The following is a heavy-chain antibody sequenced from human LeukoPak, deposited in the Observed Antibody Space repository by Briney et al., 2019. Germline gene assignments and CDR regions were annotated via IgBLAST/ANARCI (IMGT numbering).Heavy chain of an antibody. D-gene: IGHD3-9*01. V-gene: IGHV3-21*01. CDR1: GFTFSSYE. CDR3: ARTYYDILTGYNPYFDF. CDR2: ITSGSSYI. J-gene: IGHJ4*02. Sequence: GGSLRLSCAASGFTFSSYEMNWVRQAPGQGLEWVSSITSGSSYIYYADSVKGRFTISRDNAKNSLYLQMNSLRAEDTAVYYCARTYYDILTGYNPYFDFWGQGTLVTVSS.